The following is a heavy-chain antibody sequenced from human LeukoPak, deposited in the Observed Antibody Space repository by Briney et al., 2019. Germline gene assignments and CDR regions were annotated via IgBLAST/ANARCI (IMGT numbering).Heavy chain of an antibody. CDR3: AKKEDTAMVHYYFDY. Sequence: GGSLRLSCAASGFTFSSYAMSWVRQAPGKGLEGVSAISGSGGSTYYADSVKGRFTISRDNSKNTLYLQMNSLRAEDTAVYYCAKKEDTAMVHYYFDYWGQGTLVTVTS. CDR2: ISGSGGST. CDR1: GFTFSSYA. D-gene: IGHD5-18*01. V-gene: IGHV3-23*01. J-gene: IGHJ4*02.